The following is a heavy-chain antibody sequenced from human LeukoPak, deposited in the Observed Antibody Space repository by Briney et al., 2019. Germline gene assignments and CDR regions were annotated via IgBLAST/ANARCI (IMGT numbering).Heavy chain of an antibody. CDR2: IYYSGST. CDR1: GGSISSGDYY. V-gene: IGHV4-30-4*08. Sequence: PSETLSLTCTVSGGSISSGDYYWSWIRQPPGKGLEWIGYIYYSGSTYYNPSLKSRVTISVDTSKNQFSLKLSSVTVADTAVYYCARGREPIVVVPAARGNWFDPWGQGTLVTVSS. D-gene: IGHD2-2*01. J-gene: IGHJ5*02. CDR3: ARGREPIVVVPAARGNWFDP.